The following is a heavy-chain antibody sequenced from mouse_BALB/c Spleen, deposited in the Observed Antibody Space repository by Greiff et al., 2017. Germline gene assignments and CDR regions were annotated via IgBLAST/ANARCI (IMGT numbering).Heavy chain of an antibody. J-gene: IGHJ4*01. CDR2: IYPGNSDT. CDR3: TRSGLRPPYYAMDD. V-gene: IGHV1-5*01. CDR1: GYSFTSYW. Sequence: VQLQQSGTVLARPGASVKMSCKASGYSFTSYWMHWVKQRPGQGLEWIGAIYPGNSDTSYNQKFKGKAKLTAVTSASTAYMELSSLTNEDSAVYYCTRSGLRPPYYAMDDWGQGTSVTVSS. D-gene: IGHD1-1*01.